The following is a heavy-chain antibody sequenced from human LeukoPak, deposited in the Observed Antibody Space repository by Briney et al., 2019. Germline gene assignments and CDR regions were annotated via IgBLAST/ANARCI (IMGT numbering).Heavy chain of an antibody. CDR1: GGTFSSYA. V-gene: IGHV1-69*05. CDR3: GGTTHYYYYMDV. Sequence: SVKVSCKASGGTFSSYAISWVRQAPGQGLEWMGRIITIFGTANYAQKFQGRVTITTDESTSTAYMELSSLRSEDTAVYYCGGTTHYYYYMDVWGKGTTVTVSS. D-gene: IGHD1-7*01. CDR2: IITIFGTA. J-gene: IGHJ6*03.